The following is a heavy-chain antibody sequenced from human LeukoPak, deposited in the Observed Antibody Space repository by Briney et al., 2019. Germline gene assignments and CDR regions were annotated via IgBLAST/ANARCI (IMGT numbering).Heavy chain of an antibody. J-gene: IGHJ6*03. V-gene: IGHV1-69*05. Sequence: SVKVSCKASGGTFSSYTITWVRQAPGQGLEWMGGIMPLFNTPNYAQQFQGRVTITTDESTSTAYMELSSLRFEDTAMYYCARVDRYNFYLDVWGKGNTVTVSS. CDR1: GGTFSSYT. CDR2: IMPLFNTP. CDR3: ARVDRYNFYLDV.